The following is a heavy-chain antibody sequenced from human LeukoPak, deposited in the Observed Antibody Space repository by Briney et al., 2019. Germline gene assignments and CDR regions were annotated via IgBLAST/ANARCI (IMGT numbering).Heavy chain of an antibody. Sequence: GGSLRLSXAASGFTFGSYWMTWVRQAPGKGLEWVANIKEDESEKYYVDSVRGRFTISRDNAKNSLYLQMNSLRAEDTAVYYCARCNYYDSSRHPTSFENWGQGTLVTVSS. J-gene: IGHJ4*02. CDR3: ARCNYYDSSRHPTSFEN. CDR1: GFTFGSYW. V-gene: IGHV3-7*01. D-gene: IGHD3-22*01. CDR2: IKEDESEK.